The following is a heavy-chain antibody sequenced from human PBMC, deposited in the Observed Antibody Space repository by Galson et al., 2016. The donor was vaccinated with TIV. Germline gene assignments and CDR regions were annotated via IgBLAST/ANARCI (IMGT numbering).Heavy chain of an antibody. Sequence: SVKVSCKASGVTFSYFAFSWVRQAPGQGLEWMGGIVPMFGTTNYAQKFQGRVTISADESTTTAYLALRSLRSVDTAVYHCARGRGIYDSRGYFLFDHWGQGTLVTASA. D-gene: IGHD3-22*01. J-gene: IGHJ5*02. CDR3: ARGRGIYDSRGYFLFDH. V-gene: IGHV1-69*13. CDR1: GVTFSYFA. CDR2: IVPMFGTT.